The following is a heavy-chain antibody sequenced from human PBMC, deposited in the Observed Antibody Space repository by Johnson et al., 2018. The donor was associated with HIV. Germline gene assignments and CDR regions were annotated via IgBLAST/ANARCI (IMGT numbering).Heavy chain of an antibody. J-gene: IGHJ3*02. Sequence: VQLVESGGGLVQPGGSLRLSCAASGFTFSTYWMHWVRQAPRKGLVWVSRINNDGSRTAYADSVKGRFTISRDNAENTLYLQMNSLRAEDTAVYYCARGPVFDIWGQGTMVTVSS. CDR1: GFTFSTYW. CDR2: INNDGSRT. V-gene: IGHV3-74*01. CDR3: ARGPVFDI.